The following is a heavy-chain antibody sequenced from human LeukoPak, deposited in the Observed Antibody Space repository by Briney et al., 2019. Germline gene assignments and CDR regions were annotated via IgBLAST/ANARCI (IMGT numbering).Heavy chain of an antibody. V-gene: IGHV3-21*01. Sequence: GGSLRLSCAASGFTFSSYSMNWVRQAPGKGLEWVSSISSSSSYIYCADSVKGRFTVSRDNAKNSLYLQMNSLRAEDTAVYYCANWPELRSSSSWFYYWGQGTLVTVSS. CDR1: GFTFSSYS. CDR2: ISSSSSYI. J-gene: IGHJ4*02. D-gene: IGHD6-13*01. CDR3: ANWPELRSSSSWFYY.